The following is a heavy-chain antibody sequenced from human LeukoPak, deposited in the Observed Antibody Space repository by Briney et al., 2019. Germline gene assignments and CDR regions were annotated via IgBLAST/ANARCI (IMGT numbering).Heavy chain of an antibody. CDR3: ARDRAAVAGNTHMDV. CDR1: GDSINGGYY. D-gene: IGHD6-19*01. V-gene: IGHV4-38-2*02. J-gene: IGHJ6*03. CDR2: IYHSGRT. Sequence: SETLSLTCSVSGDSINGGYYWGWIRQPPGKGLQWIATIYHSGRTYYNPSFTSRVTISVDTSKNQFSLKLTSVTAADSAVYYCARDRAAVAGNTHMDVWGKGTTVTVSS.